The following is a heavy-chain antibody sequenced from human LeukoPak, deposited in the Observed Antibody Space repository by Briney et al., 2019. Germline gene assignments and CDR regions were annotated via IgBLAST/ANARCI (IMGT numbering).Heavy chain of an antibody. D-gene: IGHD1-14*01. CDR2: ISDSDDTT. V-gene: IGHV3-23*01. CDR3: AKPARTDYADY. Sequence: PGGSLRLSCAASGFTFSDCGMNWVRQSPGKGLEWVSAISDSDDTTDYADSVKGRFTISRDNSKNTLYLQMNSLRAEDTAVYYCAKPARTDYADYWGQGTLVTVSP. CDR1: GFTFSDCG. J-gene: IGHJ4*02.